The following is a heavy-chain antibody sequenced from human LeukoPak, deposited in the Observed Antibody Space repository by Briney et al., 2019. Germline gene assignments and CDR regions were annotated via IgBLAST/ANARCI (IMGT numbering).Heavy chain of an antibody. Sequence: GGSLRPSCAASGFTFSSYSMNWVRQAPGKGLEWVSSISSSSSYIYYADSVKGRFTISRDNAKNSLYLQMNSLRAEDTAVYYCARDLKQQQQLVRGNYYYGMDIWGQGTTVTVSS. CDR2: ISSSSSYI. CDR1: GFTFSSYS. CDR3: ARDLKQQQQLVRGNYYYGMDI. J-gene: IGHJ6*02. V-gene: IGHV3-21*01. D-gene: IGHD6-13*01.